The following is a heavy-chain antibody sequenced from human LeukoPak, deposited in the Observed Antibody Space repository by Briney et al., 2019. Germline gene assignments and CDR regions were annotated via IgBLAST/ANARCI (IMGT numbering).Heavy chain of an antibody. V-gene: IGHV1-46*01. CDR2: INPSGGST. Sequence: ASVKVSCKASGYTFTSYYMHWVRQAPGQGLEWMGIINPSGGSTSYAQKFKGRVTMTRDMSTSTVYMELSSLRSEDTAVYYCARAAGAAAGISNWFDPWGQGTLVTLSS. D-gene: IGHD6-13*01. J-gene: IGHJ5*02. CDR1: GYTFTSYY. CDR3: ARAAGAAAGISNWFDP.